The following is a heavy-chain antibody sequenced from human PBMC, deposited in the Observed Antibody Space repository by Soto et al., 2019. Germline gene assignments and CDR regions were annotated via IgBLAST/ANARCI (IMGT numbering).Heavy chain of an antibody. CDR2: INQDGSEK. CDR1: GFTFSSYW. J-gene: IGHJ4*02. D-gene: IGHD4-17*01. V-gene: IGHV3-7*01. CDR3: ARAPTVTTNFDS. Sequence: GGSLRLSCAASGFTFSSYWMSWVRQAPGKGLEWVANINQDGSEKYYADSVKGRFTISRDNAKNTLYLQMNSLRPEDTAVYYCARAPTVTTNFDSWGQGTLVTVSS.